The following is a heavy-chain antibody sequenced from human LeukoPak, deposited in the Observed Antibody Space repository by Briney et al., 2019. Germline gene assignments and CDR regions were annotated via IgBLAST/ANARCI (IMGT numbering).Heavy chain of an antibody. J-gene: IGHJ4*02. V-gene: IGHV1-8*01. CDR3: ARVGIAAAGHFDY. Sequence: ASVKVSCKASGYTFTSYDINWVRQATGQGLEWMGWMNPNSGNTGYAQKFQGRVTMTRNTSISTTYMELSSLRSEDTAVYYCARVGIAAAGHFDYWGQGTLVTVSS. D-gene: IGHD6-13*01. CDR1: GYTFTSYD. CDR2: MNPNSGNT.